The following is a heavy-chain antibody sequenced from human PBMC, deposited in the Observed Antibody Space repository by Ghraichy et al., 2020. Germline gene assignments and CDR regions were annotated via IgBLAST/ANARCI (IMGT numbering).Heavy chain of an antibody. CDR3: ARADTGPGPQTGTTAYYYYYGMDV. CDR2: ISYDGSNK. J-gene: IGHJ6*02. Sequence: GGSPRLSCAASGFTFSSYAMHWVRQAPGKGLEWVAVISYDGSNKYYADSVKGRFTISRDNSKNTLYLQMNSLRAEDTAVYYCARADTGPGPQTGTTAYYYYYGMDVWGQGTTVTVSS. D-gene: IGHD1-7*01. CDR1: GFTFSSYA. V-gene: IGHV3-30*04.